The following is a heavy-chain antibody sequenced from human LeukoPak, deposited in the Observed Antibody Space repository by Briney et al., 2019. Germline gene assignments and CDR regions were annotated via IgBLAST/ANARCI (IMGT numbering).Heavy chain of an antibody. CDR2: IKQDGSEK. V-gene: IGHV3-7*01. J-gene: IGHJ4*02. Sequence: GGSLRLSCAASGFTFSSYSMNWVRQAPGKGLEWVANIKQDGSEKYYVDSVKGRFTISRDNAKNSLYLQMNSLRAEDTAVYYCARVYGSGSYYYLDYWGQGTLVTVSS. CDR3: ARVYGSGSYYYLDY. CDR1: GFTFSSYS. D-gene: IGHD3-10*01.